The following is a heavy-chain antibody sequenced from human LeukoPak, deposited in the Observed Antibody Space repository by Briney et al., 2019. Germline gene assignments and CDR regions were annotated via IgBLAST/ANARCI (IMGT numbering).Heavy chain of an antibody. J-gene: IGHJ2*01. CDR1: GGSFSGYY. CDR2: IYYSGST. D-gene: IGHD3-16*01. CDR3: AMGHYYWYFDL. V-gene: IGHV4-59*08. Sequence: PSETLSLTCAVYGGSFSGYYWSWIRQPPGKGLEWIGYIYYSGSTNYNPSLKSRVTISVDTSKNQFSLKLSSVTAADTAVYYCAMGHYYWYFDLWGRGTLVTVSS.